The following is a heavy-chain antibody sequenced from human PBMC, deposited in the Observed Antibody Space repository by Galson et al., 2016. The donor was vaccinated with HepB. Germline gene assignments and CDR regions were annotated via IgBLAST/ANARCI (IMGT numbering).Heavy chain of an antibody. Sequence: SLRLSCAASGFTFSDYYMRWVRQAPGKGLEWVSGISESDGTTYYADSVKGRFTISRDNSKNMLYLEMNRLTAEDTAVYYCAKTSGQGLILVMHPLDYFDSWGQGTMVTVSS. J-gene: IGHJ4*02. CDR2: ISESDGTT. V-gene: IGHV3-23*01. D-gene: IGHD3-22*01. CDR3: AKTSGQGLILVMHPLDYFDS. CDR1: GFTFSDYY.